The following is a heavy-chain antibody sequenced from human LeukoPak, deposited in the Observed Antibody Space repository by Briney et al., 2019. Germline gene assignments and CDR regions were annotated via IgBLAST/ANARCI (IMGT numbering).Heavy chain of an antibody. CDR1: GFTFSSYA. CDR3: AKDRSVVVPAGIDY. V-gene: IGHV3-23*01. Sequence: GGSLRLSCAASGFTFSSYAMSWVRQAPGKGLEWVSGISGSAGSTYYADSVTGRFTISRDSSKNTLYLQMNSLRAEDTAVYYCAKDRSVVVPAGIDYWGQGTLVTVSS. J-gene: IGHJ4*02. CDR2: ISGSAGST. D-gene: IGHD2-2*01.